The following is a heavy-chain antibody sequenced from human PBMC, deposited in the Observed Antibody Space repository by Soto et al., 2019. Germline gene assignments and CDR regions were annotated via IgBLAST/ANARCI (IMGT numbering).Heavy chain of an antibody. CDR2: IWNDGSNT. Sequence: GGSLRPSCAASGFIFSSFGVHWVGQAQRKGVEWVAHIWNDGSNTYYANSVKGRFTSSRNESSNTVYLQMRKLRDQHTAVYHCVRDTQGSGGHFDSWGQGTPVTVSS. CDR3: VRDTQGSGGHFDS. V-gene: IGHV3-33*01. J-gene: IGHJ4*02. CDR1: GFIFSSFG. D-gene: IGHD2-15*01.